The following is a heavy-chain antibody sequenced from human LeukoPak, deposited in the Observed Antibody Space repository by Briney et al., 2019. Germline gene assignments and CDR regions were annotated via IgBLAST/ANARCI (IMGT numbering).Heavy chain of an antibody. CDR2: IYTSGST. D-gene: IGHD3-10*01. J-gene: IGHJ3*02. CDR1: GGSISSYY. Sequence: PSETLSLTCTVSGGSISSYYWSWIRQPAGKGLEWIGRIYTSGSTNYNPSLKSRVTMSVDTSKNQFSLKLSSVTVADTAVYYCASLDYFHAFDIWGQGTMVTVSS. CDR3: ASLDYFHAFDI. V-gene: IGHV4-4*07.